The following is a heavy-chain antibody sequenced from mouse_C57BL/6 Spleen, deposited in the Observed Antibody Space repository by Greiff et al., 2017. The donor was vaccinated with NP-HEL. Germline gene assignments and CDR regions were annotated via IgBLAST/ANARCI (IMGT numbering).Heavy chain of an antibody. V-gene: IGHV5-9*01. Sequence: EVKLEESGGGLVKPGGSLKLSCAASGFTFSSYTMSWVRQTPEKRLEWVATISGGGGNTYYPDSVKGRFTISRDNAKNTLYLQMSSLRSEDTALYYCARPLYYGSSPSFAYWGQGTLVTVSA. CDR1: GFTFSSYT. CDR2: ISGGGGNT. D-gene: IGHD1-1*01. J-gene: IGHJ3*01. CDR3: ARPLYYGSSPSFAY.